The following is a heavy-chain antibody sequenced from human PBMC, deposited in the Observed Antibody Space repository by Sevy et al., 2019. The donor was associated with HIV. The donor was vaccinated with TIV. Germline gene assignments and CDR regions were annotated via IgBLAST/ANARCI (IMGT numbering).Heavy chain of an antibody. CDR3: ARDRYGDYAWYYYGIDV. Sequence: GGSLRLSCAASGFTFSSYAMHWVRQAPGKGLEWVAVISYDGSNKYYADSVKGRFTISRDNSKNTLYLQMNSLRAEDTAVYYCARDRYGDYAWYYYGIDVWGQGTTVTVSS. CDR1: GFTFSSYA. V-gene: IGHV3-30-3*01. J-gene: IGHJ6*02. CDR2: ISYDGSNK. D-gene: IGHD4-17*01.